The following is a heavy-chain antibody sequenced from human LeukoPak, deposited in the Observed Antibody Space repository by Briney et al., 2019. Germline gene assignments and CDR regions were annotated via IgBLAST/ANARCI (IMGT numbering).Heavy chain of an antibody. CDR2: ISGSGSTT. CDR3: ASRYSPFDF. D-gene: IGHD5-18*01. V-gene: IGHV3-11*04. J-gene: IGHJ4*02. Sequence: GGSLRLSCAVSGFTFSDYYMRWIRQAPGKGLEWVSYISGSGSTTYYADSVKGRFTISRDNAKNSLYLQMNSLRAEDTAVYYCASRYSPFDFWGQGTLVTVSS. CDR1: GFTFSDYY.